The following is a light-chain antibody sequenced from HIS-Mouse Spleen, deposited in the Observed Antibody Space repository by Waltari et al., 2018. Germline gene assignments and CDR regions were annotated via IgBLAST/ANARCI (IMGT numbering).Light chain of an antibody. CDR1: QGVSSN. CDR3: QQYNNWPLT. Sequence: EIVMTQSPATLSVSQGESATLSCRASQGVSSNLAWYQQKPGQAPRLLIYGASTRATGIPARFSGSGSGTEFTLTISSMQSEDFAVYYCQQYNNWPLTFGGGTKVEIK. J-gene: IGKJ4*01. CDR2: GAS. V-gene: IGKV3-15*01.